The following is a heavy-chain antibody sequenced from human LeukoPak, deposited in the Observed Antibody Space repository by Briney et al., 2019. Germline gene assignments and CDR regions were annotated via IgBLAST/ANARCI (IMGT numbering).Heavy chain of an antibody. Sequence: SQTLSLTCTVSGGSISSGGYYWSWIRQPPGKGLEWIGEINHSGSTNYNPSLKSRVTISVDTSKNQFSLKLSSVTAADTAVYYCASMKSTSDAFDIWGQGTMVTVSS. CDR2: INHSGST. V-gene: IGHV4-30-2*01. D-gene: IGHD3-16*01. J-gene: IGHJ3*02. CDR3: ASMKSTSDAFDI. CDR1: GGSISSGGYY.